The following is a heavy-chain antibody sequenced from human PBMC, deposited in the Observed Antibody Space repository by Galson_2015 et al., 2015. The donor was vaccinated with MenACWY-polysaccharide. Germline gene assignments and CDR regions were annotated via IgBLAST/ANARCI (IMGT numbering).Heavy chain of an antibody. V-gene: IGHV4-59*01. CDR3: ARLDSGSYLSPWFDP. CDR2: IYYSGST. Sequence: SEPLSLTCTVSGGSFSSYYWSWIRQPPGKGLEWIGYIYYSGSTNYNPSLKSRVTISVDTSKNQFSLNLRSVTAADTAVYYCARLDSGSYLSPWFDPWGQGTLVTVSS. J-gene: IGHJ5*02. CDR1: GGSFSSYY. D-gene: IGHD1-26*01.